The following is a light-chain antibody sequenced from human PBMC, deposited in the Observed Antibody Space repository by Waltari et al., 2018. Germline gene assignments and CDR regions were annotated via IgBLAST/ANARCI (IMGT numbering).Light chain of an antibody. CDR2: HSS. CDR1: QDISTS. J-gene: IGKJ1*01. Sequence: DIHMTQSPSPVSASVGDRASMSCRASQDISTSLAWYQQKSGKAPSLLIYHSSTLQSGVPSRFSGAGTGTDFTLTINNLHPEDFATYFCQQGDTSPPTFGPGTKVELK. V-gene: IGKV1-12*01. CDR3: QQGDTSPPT.